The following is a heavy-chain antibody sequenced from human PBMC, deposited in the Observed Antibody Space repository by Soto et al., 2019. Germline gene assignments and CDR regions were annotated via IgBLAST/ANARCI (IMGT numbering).Heavy chain of an antibody. J-gene: IGHJ3*02. Sequence: PVGSLRLSCAASGFLFSTYAMNWVRQAPGKGLEWVSAISSTGGSTYYAESVRGRFTISRDNSINTLYLQMSSLRTEDTALYYCAHPRGYGVFDAVDIWGQGTMVTVSS. CDR2: ISSTGGST. CDR1: GFLFSTYA. V-gene: IGHV3-23*01. D-gene: IGHD4-17*01. CDR3: AHPRGYGVFDAVDI.